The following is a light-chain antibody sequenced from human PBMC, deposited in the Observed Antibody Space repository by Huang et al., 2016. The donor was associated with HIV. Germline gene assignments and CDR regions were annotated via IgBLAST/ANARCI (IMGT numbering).Light chain of an antibody. CDR2: DAS. Sequence: ETVMTQSPVTLSVSPGDRASLSRRSSQIVSSHLAWYQQKPGQAPRLLIYDASTRASGVPARFSGSGAGTEFTLTISILQSEDSAVYYCQQYNDFRSTFGPGTRVEIK. V-gene: IGKV3-15*01. CDR3: QQYNDFRST. J-gene: IGKJ3*01. CDR1: QIVSSH.